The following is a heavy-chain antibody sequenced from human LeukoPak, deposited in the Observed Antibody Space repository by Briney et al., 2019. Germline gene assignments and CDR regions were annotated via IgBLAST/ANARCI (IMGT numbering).Heavy chain of an antibody. D-gene: IGHD2-2*01. CDR3: ARSYCSSTSCYGDWFDP. CDR2: IIPIFGTA. J-gene: IGHJ5*02. CDR1: GGTFSSYA. Sequence: SVKVSCKASGGTFSSYAISWVRQAPGQGLEWMGGIIPIFGTANYAQKFQGRVTITTDESTSTAYMELSSLRSEDTAVYYRARSYCSSTSCYGDWFDPWGQGTLVTVSS. V-gene: IGHV1-69*05.